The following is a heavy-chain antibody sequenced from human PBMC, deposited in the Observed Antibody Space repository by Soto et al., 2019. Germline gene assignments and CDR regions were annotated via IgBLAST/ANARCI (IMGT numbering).Heavy chain of an antibody. J-gene: IGHJ5*02. CDR3: SKGKSTGDIDWFDL. CDR2: LIGGHYGT. CDR1: GFTLQNYA. Sequence: LRLSCTASGFTLQNYAMAWVRQAPGKGLEWVSTLIGGHYGTAYSYSVKGRFTVSRDNSKNCLYLQMNSLGVEDTAMYFCSKGKSTGDIDWFDLWGQGILVTVSS. D-gene: IGHD3-10*01. V-gene: IGHV3-23*01.